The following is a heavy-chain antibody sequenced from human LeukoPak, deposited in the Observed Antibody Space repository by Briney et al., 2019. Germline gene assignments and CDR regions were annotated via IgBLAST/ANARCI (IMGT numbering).Heavy chain of an antibody. CDR1: GFTFSRYG. J-gene: IGHJ4*02. V-gene: IGHV3-33*01. CDR3: ARAPYDSSGYHYSDY. D-gene: IGHD3-22*01. Sequence: PGGSLRLSCAASGFTFSRYGMHWVRQAPGKGLEWVAVIWNDGSNKYYADSVKGRFTISRDNSRNTLYLQMNSLRAEDTAVYYCARAPYDSSGYHYSDYWGQGTLVTVSS. CDR2: IWNDGSNK.